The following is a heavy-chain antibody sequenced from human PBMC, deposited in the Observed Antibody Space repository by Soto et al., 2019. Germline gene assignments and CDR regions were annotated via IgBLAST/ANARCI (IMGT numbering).Heavy chain of an antibody. J-gene: IGHJ3*02. CDR3: AKEGDYDSSGYSHRAFDI. CDR2: TSWNSGSI. V-gene: IGHV3-9*01. CDR1: GFTFDDYA. D-gene: IGHD3-22*01. Sequence: PGGSLRLSCAASGFTFDDYAMHWVRQAPGKGLEWVSGTSWNSGSIGYADSVKGRFTISRDNAKNSLYLQMNSLRAEDTALYYCAKEGDYDSSGYSHRAFDIWGQGTMVTVSS.